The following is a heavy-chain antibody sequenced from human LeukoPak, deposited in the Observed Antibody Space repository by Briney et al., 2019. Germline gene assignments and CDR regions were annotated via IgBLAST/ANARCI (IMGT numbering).Heavy chain of an antibody. CDR3: ARDEWHTATSYSRYNWFDP. CDR1: GGSISSSSYY. V-gene: IGHV4-39*07. Sequence: SETLSLTCTVSGGSISSSSYYWGWIRQPPGKGLEGIGSIHTSGSTNYNPSLKSRVTISVDTSTSQFSLKLSSVTAADTAVYYCARDEWHTATSYSRYNWFDPWGQGTLVTVSS. CDR2: IHTSGST. J-gene: IGHJ5*02. D-gene: IGHD2-2*01.